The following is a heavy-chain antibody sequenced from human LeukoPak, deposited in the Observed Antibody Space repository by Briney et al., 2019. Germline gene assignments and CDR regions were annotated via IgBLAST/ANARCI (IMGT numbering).Heavy chain of an antibody. Sequence: SETLSLTCTVSGGSISNISYYWGWIRQPPGKGLEWIGTIYYSGSTYYNPSLKSRVSISVDTSKNQFSLKLSAVTAADTAVYYCARLSTLSTVTAGSDHWGQGTLVTVSS. D-gene: IGHD4-17*01. CDR1: GGSISNISYY. V-gene: IGHV4-39*01. CDR2: IYYSGST. J-gene: IGHJ4*02. CDR3: ARLSTLSTVTAGSDH.